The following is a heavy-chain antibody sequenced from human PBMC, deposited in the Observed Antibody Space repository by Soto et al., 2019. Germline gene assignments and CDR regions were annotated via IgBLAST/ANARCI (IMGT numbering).Heavy chain of an antibody. J-gene: IGHJ3*01. CDR1: GFTFGNYA. V-gene: IGHV3-23*01. CDR2: ISGGGGST. D-gene: IGHD2-21*02. Sequence: DVQLLESGGGLVQPGGSLRLACAASGFTFGNYAINWVRLAPGKGLEWVSGISGGGGSTYYADSVKGRFTIFRDTSKNTVFLQMNSLRADDTAVYYCAKGFIVVVTVLRPDDAFDVWGQATMVTVSS. CDR3: AKGFIVVVTVLRPDDAFDV.